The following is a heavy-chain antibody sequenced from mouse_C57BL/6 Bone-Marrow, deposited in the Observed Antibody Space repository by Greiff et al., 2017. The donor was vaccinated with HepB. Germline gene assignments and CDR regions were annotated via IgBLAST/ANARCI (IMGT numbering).Heavy chain of an antibody. Sequence: QVQLQQPGAELVKPGASVKLSCKASGYTFTSYWMHWVKQRPGRGLEWIGRIDPNSGGTKYNEKFKSKATLTVDKPSSTAYMQLSSLTSEDSVVYYCARGVLRSKAWFAYWGQGTLVTVSA. CDR2: IDPNSGGT. V-gene: IGHV1-72*01. CDR3: ARGVLRSKAWFAY. CDR1: GYTFTSYW. J-gene: IGHJ3*01. D-gene: IGHD1-1*01.